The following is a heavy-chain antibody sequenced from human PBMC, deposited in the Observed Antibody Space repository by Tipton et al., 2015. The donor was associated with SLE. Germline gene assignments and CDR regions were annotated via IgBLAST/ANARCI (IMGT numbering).Heavy chain of an antibody. CDR1: GFTFSTYG. Sequence: SLRLSCAASGFTFSTYGMHWVRQAPGKGLEWVAVISYDGSNKYYADSVKGRFTISRDNSKNTLYLQMNSLRAEDTAVYYCATLQIDFWSGPADVWGQGTTVTVSS. CDR3: ATLQIDFWSGPADV. V-gene: IGHV3-30*03. J-gene: IGHJ6*02. D-gene: IGHD3-3*01. CDR2: ISYDGSNK.